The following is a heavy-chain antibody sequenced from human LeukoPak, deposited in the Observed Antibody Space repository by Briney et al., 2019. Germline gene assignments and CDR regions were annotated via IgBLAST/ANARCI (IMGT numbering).Heavy chain of an antibody. Sequence: GGSLRLSCAASGFTFSSYAMSWVRQAPGKGLEWVSAISGSGGSTYYADSVKGRFTISRDNAKNSLYLQMNSLRAEDTAVYYCARDSTLDYMDVWGKGTTVTVSS. J-gene: IGHJ6*03. CDR3: ARDSTLDYMDV. CDR1: GFTFSSYA. CDR2: ISGSGGST. V-gene: IGHV3-23*01.